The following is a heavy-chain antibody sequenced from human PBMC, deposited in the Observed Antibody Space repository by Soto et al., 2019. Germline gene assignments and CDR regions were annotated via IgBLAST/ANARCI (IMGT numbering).Heavy chain of an antibody. D-gene: IGHD3-9*01. J-gene: IGHJ5*02. CDR3: ARGDILTGYYSFGYNWFDP. CDR2: INPNSGGT. CDR1: GYTFTGYY. Sequence: GASVKVSCKASGYTFTGYYMHWVRQAPGQGLEWMGWINPNSGGTNYAQKFQGRVTMTRDTSISTAYMELSRLRSDDTAVYYCARGDILTGYYSFGYNWFDPWGQGTLVTVSS. V-gene: IGHV1-2*02.